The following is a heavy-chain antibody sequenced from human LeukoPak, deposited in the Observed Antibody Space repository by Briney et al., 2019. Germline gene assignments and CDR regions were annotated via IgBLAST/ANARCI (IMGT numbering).Heavy chain of an antibody. V-gene: IGHV1-69*13. D-gene: IGHD3-22*01. J-gene: IGHJ4*02. CDR2: IIPIFGTA. CDR3: ARLPTFYYDSSGYHYDY. CDR1: GGTFSSYA. Sequence: SVKVSCKASGGTFSSYAISWVRQAPGQGLEWMGGIIPIFGTANYAQKFQGRVTITADESTSTAYMELSSLRSEDTALYYCARLPTFYYDSSGYHYDYWGQGTLVTVSS.